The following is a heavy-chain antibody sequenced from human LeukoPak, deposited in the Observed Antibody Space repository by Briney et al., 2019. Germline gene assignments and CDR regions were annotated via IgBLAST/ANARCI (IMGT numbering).Heavy chain of an antibody. CDR2: INHSGST. D-gene: IGHD6-25*01. Sequence: SETLSLTCTVSGGSISSYYWSWIRQPPGKGLEWIGEINHSGSTNYNPSLKSRVTISVDTSKNQFSLKLSSVTAADTAVYYCATSGVGMAHNWFDPWGQGTLVTVSS. J-gene: IGHJ5*02. V-gene: IGHV4-34*01. CDR3: ATSGVGMAHNWFDP. CDR1: GGSISSYY.